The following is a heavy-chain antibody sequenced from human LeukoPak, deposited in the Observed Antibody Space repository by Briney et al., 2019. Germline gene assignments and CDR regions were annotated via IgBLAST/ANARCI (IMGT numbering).Heavy chain of an antibody. J-gene: IGHJ4*02. CDR1: GFTFTSYG. Sequence: PGRSLRLPCAASGFTFTSYGMHWVRQAPGKGLEWVAVISYDGSNKYYADSVKGRFIISRDNSKNTLYLQMNSLRTEDTAVFYCANGRGVGVSVPTPEFDYWGQGTLVTVTS. D-gene: IGHD1-14*01. CDR3: ANGRGVGVSVPTPEFDY. V-gene: IGHV3-30*18. CDR2: ISYDGSNK.